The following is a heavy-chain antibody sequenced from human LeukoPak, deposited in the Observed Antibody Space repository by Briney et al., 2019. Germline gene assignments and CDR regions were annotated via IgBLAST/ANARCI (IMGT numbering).Heavy chain of an antibody. CDR1: GFTFSDYY. CDR3: ARLLNYDSSYFDY. Sequence: GSLRLSSAASGFTFSDYYMSWIRQAPGKGLEWVSYISSSGSTIYYADSVKGRFTISRDNAKNSLYLQMNSLRAEDTAVYYCARLLNYDSSYFDYWGQGTLVTVSS. D-gene: IGHD3-22*01. CDR2: ISSSGSTI. V-gene: IGHV3-11*01. J-gene: IGHJ4*02.